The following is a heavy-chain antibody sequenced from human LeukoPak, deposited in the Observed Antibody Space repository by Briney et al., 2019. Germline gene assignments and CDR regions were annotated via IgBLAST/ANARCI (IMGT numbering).Heavy chain of an antibody. CDR3: AHLVWEYVGGLDV. V-gene: IGHV3-23*05. Sequence: GGSLRLSCVASGFVFRSYGMNWVRQAPGKGLEWVSGIYTNGRDTRYADSVKGRFTISRDNSKNTLYLQMHSLRVEDTAVYYCAHLVWEYVGGLDVWGQGTTVTVSS. CDR2: IYTNGRDT. J-gene: IGHJ6*02. D-gene: IGHD1-26*01. CDR1: GFVFRSYG.